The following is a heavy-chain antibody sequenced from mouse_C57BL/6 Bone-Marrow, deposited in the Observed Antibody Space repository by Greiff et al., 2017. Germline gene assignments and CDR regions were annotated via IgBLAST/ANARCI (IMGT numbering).Heavy chain of an antibody. CDR3: ARRATMVTYWYFDV. D-gene: IGHD2-2*01. CDR1: GFTFSSYA. V-gene: IGHV5-4*03. Sequence: EVKVEESGGGLVKPGGSLKLSCAASGFTFSSYAMSWVRQPPEKRLEWVATISDGGSYTYYPDNVKGRFTISRDNAKNNLYLQMSHLKSEDTAMYYCARRATMVTYWYFDVWGTGTTVTVSS. CDR2: ISDGGSYT. J-gene: IGHJ1*03.